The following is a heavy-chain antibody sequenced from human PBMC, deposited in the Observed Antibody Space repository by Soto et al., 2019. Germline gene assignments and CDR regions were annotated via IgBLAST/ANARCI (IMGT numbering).Heavy chain of an antibody. V-gene: IGHV4-39*01. D-gene: IGHD5-18*01. CDR2: IYYSGTT. Sequence: SETLSLTCTVSGGSISNRNYYWGWIRQPPGKGLEWIGSIYYSGTTYYSPSLKSRVTISVDTSKNQFSLKLSSMTAADTAVYYCARHPPGYTYGYVIDYWGQGLLVTVAS. CDR1: GGSISNRNYY. J-gene: IGHJ4*02. CDR3: ARHPPGYTYGYVIDY.